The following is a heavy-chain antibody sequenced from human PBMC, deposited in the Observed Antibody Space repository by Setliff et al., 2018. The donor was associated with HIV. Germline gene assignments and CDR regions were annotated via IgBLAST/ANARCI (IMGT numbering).Heavy chain of an antibody. Sequence: SETLSLTCTVSGGSISSSSYYWGWLRQPPGQGLVWIGSIYYSGSTYYNPSLKSRVTISVDTSKNEFSLKLSSVTAADTAVYYCARSVPRYCSGGSCYPPLFDYWGQGTLVTVSS. J-gene: IGHJ4*02. V-gene: IGHV4-39*01. D-gene: IGHD2-15*01. CDR2: IYYSGST. CDR3: ARSVPRYCSGGSCYPPLFDY. CDR1: GGSISSSSYY.